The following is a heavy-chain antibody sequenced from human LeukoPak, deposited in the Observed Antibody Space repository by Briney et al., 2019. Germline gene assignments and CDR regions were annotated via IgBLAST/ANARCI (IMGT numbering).Heavy chain of an antibody. D-gene: IGHD2-2*01. CDR2: ISGSGDST. J-gene: IGHJ5*02. Sequence: SGGSLRLSCAASGFTFSTYAMSWVRQAPGKGLEWVSSISGSGDSTSYADSVKGRFTISRDNAKNSLYLQMNSLRAEDTAVYYCARSIVVVPAAMYQKYNWFDPWGQGTLVTVSS. CDR3: ARSIVVVPAAMYQKYNWFDP. V-gene: IGHV3-23*01. CDR1: GFTFSTYA.